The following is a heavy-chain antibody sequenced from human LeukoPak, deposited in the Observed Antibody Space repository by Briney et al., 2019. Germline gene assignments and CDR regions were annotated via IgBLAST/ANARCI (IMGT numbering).Heavy chain of an antibody. D-gene: IGHD3-3*02. J-gene: IGHJ4*02. V-gene: IGHV3-53*01. CDR1: GFTVSGNY. CDR2: IYSGGTT. Sequence: GGSLRLSCAVSGFTVSGNYMSWVRQAPGKGLEWVSLIYSGGTTYYADSVKGRFTISRDNSKNTLYLQMNSLRAEDTAVYYCARSPLADYFDYWGQGTLVTVSS. CDR3: ARSPLADYFDY.